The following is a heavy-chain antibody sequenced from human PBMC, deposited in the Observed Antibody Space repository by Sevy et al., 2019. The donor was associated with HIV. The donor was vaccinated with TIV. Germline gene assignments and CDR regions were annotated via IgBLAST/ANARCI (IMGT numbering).Heavy chain of an antibody. CDR1: GGSISSSSYC. V-gene: IGHV4-39*01. J-gene: IGHJ3*02. CDR3: ARPAMVRGEGAFDI. CDR2: IYYSGST. D-gene: IGHD3-10*01. Sequence: SETLSLTCTVSGGSISSSSYCWGWIRQPPGKGLEWIGSIYYSGSTYYNPSLKSRVTISVDTSKNQFSLKLSSVTAADTAVYYCARPAMVRGEGAFDIWGQGTMVTVSS.